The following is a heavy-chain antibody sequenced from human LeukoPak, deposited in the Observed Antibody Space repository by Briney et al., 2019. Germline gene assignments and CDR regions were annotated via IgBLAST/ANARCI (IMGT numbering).Heavy chain of an antibody. CDR3: ARVSMSDAFDI. CDR1: GFTFSSYG. J-gene: IGHJ3*02. V-gene: IGHV3-33*08. CDR2: ICTSYST. Sequence: GRSLRLSCAASGFTFSSYGMHWVRQAPGKGLEWVAVICTSYSTNYADSVKGRFTISRDNSKNTLYLQMNSLRAEDTAVYFCARVSMSDAFDIWGRGIMVIVSS. D-gene: IGHD2/OR15-2a*01.